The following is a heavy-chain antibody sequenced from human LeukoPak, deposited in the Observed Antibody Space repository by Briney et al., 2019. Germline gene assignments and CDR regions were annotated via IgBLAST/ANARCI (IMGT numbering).Heavy chain of an antibody. D-gene: IGHD6-13*01. CDR1: GGSISSGGYY. Sequence: SETLSLTCTVSGGSISSGGYYWSWIRQPPGKGLEWIGYIYHSGSTYYNPSLKSRVTISVDRSKNQFSLKLSSVTAADTAVYYCARGERAIAAAGSGYWGQGTLVTVSS. J-gene: IGHJ4*02. CDR3: ARGERAIAAAGSGY. V-gene: IGHV4-30-2*01. CDR2: IYHSGST.